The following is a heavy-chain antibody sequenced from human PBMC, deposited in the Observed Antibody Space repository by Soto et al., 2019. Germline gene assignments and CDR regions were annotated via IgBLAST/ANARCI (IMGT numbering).Heavy chain of an antibody. V-gene: IGHV1-18*01. Sequence: QVQLVQSGGEVKNPGASVRVSCKASGYTFPSYGLSWVRQAPGQGLEWMGWINTYNGDTNYAPKLQDRVTVTTDTPTSTAYLELRSLRPDDTAMYYCARDDRQADYGAKLYFDLWGRGTLVIVSS. D-gene: IGHD4-17*01. J-gene: IGHJ2*01. CDR3: ARDDRQADYGAKLYFDL. CDR2: INTYNGDT. CDR1: GYTFPSYG.